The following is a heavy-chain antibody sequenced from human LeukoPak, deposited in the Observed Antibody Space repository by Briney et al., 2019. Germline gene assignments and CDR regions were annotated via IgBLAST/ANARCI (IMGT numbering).Heavy chain of an antibody. V-gene: IGHV3-30-3*01. CDR1: GFTFSSYA. CDR3: AKDRNPTIEWVFDI. Sequence: PGGSLRLSCAASGFTFSSYAMHWVRQAPGKGLEWVAVISYDGSNKYYADSVKGRFTISRDNSKNTLYLQMNSLRAEDTAVYYCAKDRNPTIEWVFDIWGQGTMVTVSS. D-gene: IGHD3-9*01. J-gene: IGHJ3*02. CDR2: ISYDGSNK.